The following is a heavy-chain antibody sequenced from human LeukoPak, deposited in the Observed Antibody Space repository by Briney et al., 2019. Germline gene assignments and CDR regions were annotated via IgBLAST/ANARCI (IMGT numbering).Heavy chain of an antibody. CDR2: MSRGGGT. V-gene: IGHV3-53*01. D-gene: IGHD4-17*01. CDR1: GFSLTDSF. Sequence: GGSLRLSCAASGFSLTDSFMAWVRQAPGKGLQWVAHMSRGGGTEEAASVKGRFTVSRDTSRNIFYRQMTSLRAEDTAMYYCARGRTLTTIFDYWGQGTLVTVSS. J-gene: IGHJ4*02. CDR3: ARGRTLTTIFDY.